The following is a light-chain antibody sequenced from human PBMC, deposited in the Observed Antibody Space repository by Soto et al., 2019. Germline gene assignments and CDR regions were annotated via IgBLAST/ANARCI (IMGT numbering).Light chain of an antibody. CDR1: QSVSSN. Sequence: ELVLTQSPATLSVSPGERATLSFRASQSVSSNLAWYQQKPGQSPRLLIYGASTRATGVPARFSGSGSGTEFTLTISSLQSEDFAVYYCQQYINLWTFGQGTKVDIK. CDR2: GAS. V-gene: IGKV3-15*01. J-gene: IGKJ1*01. CDR3: QQYINLWT.